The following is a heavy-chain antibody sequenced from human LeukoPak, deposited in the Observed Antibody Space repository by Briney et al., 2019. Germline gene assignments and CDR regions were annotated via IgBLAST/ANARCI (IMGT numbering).Heavy chain of an antibody. V-gene: IGHV4-34*01. CDR2: INHSGST. CDR1: GGSFSGYY. Sequence: PSETLSLTCAVYGGSFSGYYWSWIRQPPGKGLEWIGEINHSGSTNYNPSLKSRVTISVDTSKNQFSLKLSSVTAADTAVYYCASGTRLRYFDWGQGTLVTVSS. CDR3: ASGTRLRYFD. J-gene: IGHJ4*02. D-gene: IGHD3-9*01.